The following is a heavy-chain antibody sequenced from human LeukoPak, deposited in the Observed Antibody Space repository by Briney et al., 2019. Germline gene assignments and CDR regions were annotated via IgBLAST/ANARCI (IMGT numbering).Heavy chain of an antibody. CDR3: ARDFIVVVPAGFDP. CDR2: INPNSGGT. V-gene: IGHV1-2*02. Sequence: GASVKVSCKASGYTFTGYYMHWVRQAPGQGLEWMGWINPNSGGTNYAQKFQGRVTMTRDTSISTAYMELSRLRSDDTAVYYCARDFIVVVPAGFDPWGRGTLVTVSS. J-gene: IGHJ5*02. CDR1: GYTFTGYY. D-gene: IGHD2-2*01.